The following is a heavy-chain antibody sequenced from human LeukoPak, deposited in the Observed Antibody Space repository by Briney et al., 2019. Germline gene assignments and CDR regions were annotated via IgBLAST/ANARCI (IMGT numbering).Heavy chain of an antibody. J-gene: IGHJ4*02. CDR3: AMRPYNWNDDGNIDY. CDR1: GYTFTSYD. CDR2: MNPNSGYT. Sequence: GASVKVSCKASGYTFTSYDINWVRQATGQRLEWMGWMNPNSGYTGYAQKFQGRVTMTRNTSITTAYMELSSLRSADTAVYYCAMRPYNWNDDGNIDYWGQGTPVTVSS. V-gene: IGHV1-8*01. D-gene: IGHD1-20*01.